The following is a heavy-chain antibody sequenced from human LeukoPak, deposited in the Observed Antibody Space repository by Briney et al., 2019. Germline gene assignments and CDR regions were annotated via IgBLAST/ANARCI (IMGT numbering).Heavy chain of an antibody. CDR3: ATPDYDFWSGLRRYYYYGMDV. J-gene: IGHJ6*02. CDR1: GYTLTELS. D-gene: IGHD3-3*01. Sequence: GASVKVSCKVSGYTLTELSMHWVRQAPGKGLEWMGGFDPEGGETIYAQKFQGRVTMTEDTSTDTAYMELSSLRSEDTAVYYCATPDYDFWSGLRRYYYYGMDVWGQGTTVTVSS. V-gene: IGHV1-24*01. CDR2: FDPEGGET.